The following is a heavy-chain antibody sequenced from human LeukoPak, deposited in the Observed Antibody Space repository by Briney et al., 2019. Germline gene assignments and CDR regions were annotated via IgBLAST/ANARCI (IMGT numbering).Heavy chain of an antibody. Sequence: PSETLSLTCAVYGGSFNGYYWSWIRQPPGKGLEWIGEINHSGSINYNPSLKSRVSISVDTSKNQFSLKLNSVTAADTAVYYCARNRWAETPDYGGKGPLVTVSS. J-gene: IGHJ4*02. CDR3: ARNRWAETPDY. CDR2: INHSGSI. V-gene: IGHV4-34*01. CDR1: GGSFNGYY. D-gene: IGHD1-26*01.